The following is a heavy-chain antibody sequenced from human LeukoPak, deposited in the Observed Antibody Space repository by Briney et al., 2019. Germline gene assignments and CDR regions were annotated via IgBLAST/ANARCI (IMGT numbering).Heavy chain of an antibody. CDR2: ISGSGGST. Sequence: GGSLRLSCAASGFTFSSYAMSWVRQAPGKGLEWVSAISGSGGSTYYADSVKGRFTISRDNSKNTLYLQMNSLRAEDTAVYYCARGLGFSDIVVVVAATTNWFDPWGQGTLVTVSS. D-gene: IGHD2-15*01. CDR1: GFTFSSYA. J-gene: IGHJ5*02. V-gene: IGHV3-23*01. CDR3: ARGLGFSDIVVVVAATTNWFDP.